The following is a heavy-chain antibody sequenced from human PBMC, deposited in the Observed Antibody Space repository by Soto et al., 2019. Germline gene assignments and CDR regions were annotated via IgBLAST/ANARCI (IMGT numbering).Heavy chain of an antibody. CDR3: ARGQELYDFWSGYYAQTGMDV. V-gene: IGHV1-46*01. CDR1: GYTFTSYY. CDR2: INPSGGST. D-gene: IGHD3-3*01. J-gene: IGHJ6*02. Sequence: GASVKVSCKASGYTFTSYYMHWVRQAPGQGLEWMGIINPSGGSTSYAQKFQGRVTMTRNTSISTAYMELSSLRSEDTAVYYCARGQELYDFWSGYYAQTGMDVWGQGTTVTVSS.